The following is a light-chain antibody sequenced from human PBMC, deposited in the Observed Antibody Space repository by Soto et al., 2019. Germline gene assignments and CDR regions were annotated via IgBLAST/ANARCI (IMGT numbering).Light chain of an antibody. CDR3: QQLNSYPRT. CDR2: AAS. J-gene: IGKJ4*01. CDR1: QGISSY. Sequence: AIRMPQSPSSLSAATGDRVTITCRASQGISSYLAWYQQKPGKAPKLLIYAASTLQSGVPSRFSGSGSGTEFTLTISSLQPEDFATYYCQQLNSYPRTFGGGTKVDIK. V-gene: IGKV1-8*01.